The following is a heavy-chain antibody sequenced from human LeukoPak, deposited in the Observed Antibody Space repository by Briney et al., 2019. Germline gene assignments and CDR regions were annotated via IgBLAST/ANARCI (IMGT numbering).Heavy chain of an antibody. J-gene: IGHJ4*02. V-gene: IGHV3-23*01. D-gene: IGHD6-13*01. CDR3: ARNGRNIAATGYYFHY. Sequence: PVGALRVSCTVPGFTFSDYAISWGCQGPRKGLEWGSSISGGGAGTKYADSVKGRFTISRDNSKNTLYVQMNNLRVEDTAVYYCARNGRNIAATGYYFHYWGQGTLVTVSS. CDR2: ISGGGAGT. CDR1: GFTFSDYA.